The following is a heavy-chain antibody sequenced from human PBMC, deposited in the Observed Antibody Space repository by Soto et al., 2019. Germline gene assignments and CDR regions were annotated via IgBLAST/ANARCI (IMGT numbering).Heavy chain of an antibody. CDR1: GFTFSNYA. D-gene: IGHD6-13*01. CDR2: ISSSGGTT. J-gene: IGHJ4*02. V-gene: IGHV3-23*01. CDR3: ARSGSAAGSFDY. Sequence: VGSLRLSCAASGFTFSNYAMSWVRQAPGKGLEWLSSISSSGGTTYYADSVKGRFTNSRDNAKNSLYLQMNSLRAEDTAVYYCARSGSAAGSFDYWGQGTLVTVSS.